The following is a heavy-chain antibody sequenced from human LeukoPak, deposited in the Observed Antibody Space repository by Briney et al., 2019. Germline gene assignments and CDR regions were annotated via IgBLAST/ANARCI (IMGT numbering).Heavy chain of an antibody. CDR1: GGSISSYY. V-gene: IGHV4-59*01. CDR3: ARVRGYSYGSDAFDI. D-gene: IGHD5-18*01. J-gene: IGHJ3*02. Sequence: SETLSLTCTVSGGSISSYYWSWIRQPPGKGLEWIGYIYYSGSTNHNPSLKSRVTISVDTSKKQFSLKLTSVTAADTAVYYCARVRGYSYGSDAFDIWGQGTMVTVSS. CDR2: IYYSGST.